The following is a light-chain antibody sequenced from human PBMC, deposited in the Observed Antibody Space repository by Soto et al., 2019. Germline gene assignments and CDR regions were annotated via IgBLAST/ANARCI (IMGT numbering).Light chain of an antibody. CDR2: WAS. CDR1: QSVLYSSNNKNY. CDR3: QQYYSTPST. V-gene: IGKV4-1*01. Sequence: DIVMTQSPDSLAVSLGERVTINCKSSQSVLYSSNNKNYLAWYQRKPGQPPKLLIYWASTRESGVPDRFSGSGSGTDFTLTISSLQAEDVAVYHCQQYYSTPSTFGQGTKVEIK. J-gene: IGKJ1*01.